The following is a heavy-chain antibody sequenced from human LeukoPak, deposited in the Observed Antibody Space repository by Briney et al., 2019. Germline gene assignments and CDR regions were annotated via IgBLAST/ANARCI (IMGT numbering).Heavy chain of an antibody. D-gene: IGHD2-2*02. J-gene: IGHJ3*02. V-gene: IGHV4-61*02. CDR1: GGSISSGSYY. CDR2: IYTSGST. CDR3: ARDAYQLLYDAFDI. Sequence: SQTLSFTCTVSGGSISSGSYYWSWIRQPAGKGLEWIGRIYTSGSTNYNPSLKSRVTISVDTSKNQFSLKLSSVNAADTAVYYCARDAYQLLYDAFDIWGQGTMVTVSS.